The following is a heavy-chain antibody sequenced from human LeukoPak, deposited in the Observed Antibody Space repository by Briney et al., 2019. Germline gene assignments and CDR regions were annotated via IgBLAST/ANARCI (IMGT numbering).Heavy chain of an antibody. V-gene: IGHV4-59*13. CDR3: ARLTNYGSGNYYNDY. CDR1: GGSISSYY. J-gene: IGHJ4*02. CDR2: IHYSGST. D-gene: IGHD3-10*01. Sequence: SETLSLTCTVSGGSISSYYWSWIRQPPGKGLEWIGYIHYSGSTSYNPSLRSRVTISVDTSKNQFSLKLSSVTAADTAVYYCARLTNYGSGNYYNDYWGQGALVTVSS.